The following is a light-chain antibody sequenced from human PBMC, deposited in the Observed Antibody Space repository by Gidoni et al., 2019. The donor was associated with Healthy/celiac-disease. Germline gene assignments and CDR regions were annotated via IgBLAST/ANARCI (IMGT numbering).Light chain of an antibody. CDR2: RDS. CDR3: QVWDSSTV. CDR1: NIGSKN. Sequence: SYDLTQPLSVSVALGQTARITCGGNNIGSKNVHWYQQKPGQAPVLVMYRDSNRPSGIPERFSGSNSGNTATLTISRAQADDEADYYCQVWDSSTVFGGGTKLTVL. V-gene: IGLV3-9*01. J-gene: IGLJ3*02.